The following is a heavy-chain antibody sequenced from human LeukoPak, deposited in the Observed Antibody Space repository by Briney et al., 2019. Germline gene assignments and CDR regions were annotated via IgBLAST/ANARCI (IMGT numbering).Heavy chain of an antibody. Sequence: ASVKVSCKASGYTFTGYYMHWVRQAPGQGLEWMGWINPNSGGTNYAQKFQGRVTMTRDTSISTAYMELSSLRSEDTAVYYCARANYGDRSYYFDYWGQGTLVTVSS. CDR1: GYTFTGYY. V-gene: IGHV1-2*02. CDR2: INPNSGGT. D-gene: IGHD4-17*01. CDR3: ARANYGDRSYYFDY. J-gene: IGHJ4*02.